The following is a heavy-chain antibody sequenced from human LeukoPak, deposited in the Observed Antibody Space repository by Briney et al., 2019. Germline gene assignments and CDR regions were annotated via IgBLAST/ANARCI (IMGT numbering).Heavy chain of an antibody. CDR3: AKVAGSSGYYPEY. V-gene: IGHV3-23*01. Sequence: GGSLRLSCAASGFTFSSYAMSWVRQAPGKGLEWVSAISGSGGSTYYADSVKGRFTISRDNSKNTLYMQMNSLRADDTAVYYCAKVAGSSGYYPEYWGQGTLVTVSS. J-gene: IGHJ4*02. D-gene: IGHD3-22*01. CDR1: GFTFSSYA. CDR2: ISGSGGST.